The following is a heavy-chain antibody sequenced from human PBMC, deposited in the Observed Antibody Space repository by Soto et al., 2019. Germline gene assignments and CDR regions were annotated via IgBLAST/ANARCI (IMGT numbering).Heavy chain of an antibody. CDR1: GDSISNSDYY. J-gene: IGHJ6*02. CDR2: IDYSGST. CDR3: ARDGPDYYGLDV. V-gene: IGHV4-30-4*01. Sequence: SETLSLSCTVSGDSISNSDYYWNWIRQSPGKGLEWIASIDYSGSTYYNPSLKSRVVISADTSKNLVSLKLRSVTAADTALYFCARDGPDYYGLDVWGQGTTVT.